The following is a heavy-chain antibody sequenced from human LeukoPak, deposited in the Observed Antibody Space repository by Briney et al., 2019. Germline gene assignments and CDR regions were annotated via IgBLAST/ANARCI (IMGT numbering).Heavy chain of an antibody. CDR3: AKDGWPYWYFDL. CDR1: GFTFSSYG. Sequence: GGSLRLSCAASGFTFSSYGMHWVRQAPGKGLEWRADIWCGGTNNYYADSVKVSFTISRDNSKNTLYLKMNSLRAEDTAVYYCAKDGWPYWYFDLWGRGTLVTVSS. D-gene: IGHD2-15*01. V-gene: IGHV3-33*06. CDR2: IWCGGTNN. J-gene: IGHJ2*01.